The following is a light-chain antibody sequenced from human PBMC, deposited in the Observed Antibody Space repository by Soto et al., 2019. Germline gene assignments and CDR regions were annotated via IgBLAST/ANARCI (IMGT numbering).Light chain of an antibody. V-gene: IGLV1-40*01. CDR2: ANT. CDR3: QSFDSSLTGLI. CDR1: NSNIGAGSG. Sequence: QSVLTQPPSVTGVPGQRVTISCTGNNSNIGAGSGVNWYQQFPDKAPKLLIYANTHRPSGVPDRFSGSTSATSASLAITGLQTQDEADYYCQSFDSSLTGLIFGGGTKVTVL. J-gene: IGLJ2*01.